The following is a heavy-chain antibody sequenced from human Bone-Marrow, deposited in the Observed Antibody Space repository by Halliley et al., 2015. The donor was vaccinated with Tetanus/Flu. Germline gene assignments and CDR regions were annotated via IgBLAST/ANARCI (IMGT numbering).Heavy chain of an antibody. Sequence: VADRGEGGGERYYVASVKGRFTISRDNAKNSLYLQRSSLRTEDAAVYYCAREGAAIGALDIWGQGTMVTVSS. D-gene: IGHD2-2*01. J-gene: IGHJ3*02. CDR2: RGEGGGER. CDR3: AREGAAIGALDI. V-gene: IGHV3-7*04.